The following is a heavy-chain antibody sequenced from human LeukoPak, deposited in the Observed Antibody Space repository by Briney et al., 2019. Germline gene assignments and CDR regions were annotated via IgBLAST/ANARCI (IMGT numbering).Heavy chain of an antibody. CDR3: ARHRCSGATYHLDY. J-gene: IGHJ4*02. CDR2: SSPGDSDSDSDI. CDR1: GYSFSTYW. D-gene: IGHD2-15*01. V-gene: IGHV5-51*01. Sequence: GESLKISCKGSGYSFSTYWIGWVRQMPGKGLEWMGFSSPGDSDSDSDIRYNPSIQGQVTISVDRSTTTAYLQWSSLKASDTAMYYCARHRCSGATYHLDYWGQGTLVTVSS.